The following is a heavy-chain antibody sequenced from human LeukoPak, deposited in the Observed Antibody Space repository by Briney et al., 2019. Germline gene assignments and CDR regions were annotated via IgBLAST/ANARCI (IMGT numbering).Heavy chain of an antibody. CDR1: GGSFSGYY. CDR3: ARGGTTVTPRIDY. CDR2: INHSGST. V-gene: IGHV4-34*01. J-gene: IGHJ4*02. Sequence: SETLSLTCAVYGGSFSGYYWSWIRQPPGKGLEWIGEINHSGSTNYNPSLKSRVTISVDTSKNQFSLKLSSVTAADTAAYYCARGGTTVTPRIDYWGQGTLVTVSS. D-gene: IGHD4-17*01.